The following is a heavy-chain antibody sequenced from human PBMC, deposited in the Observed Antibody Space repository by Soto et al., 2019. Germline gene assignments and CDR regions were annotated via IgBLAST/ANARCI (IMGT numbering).Heavy chain of an antibody. CDR2: ISESGGGT. V-gene: IGHV3-23*01. CDR3: ATLRILGDPTG. Sequence: EVQLLESGGGLVQPGGSLRLYCAASGITFSTYAMRWVRQAPGMGLESVSVISESGGGTYYADSVKGRFTISSHNSKNTLYLQMNILRAEDTAVYYCATLRILGDPTGGGQGTTVTVSS. D-gene: IGHD1-1*01. CDR1: GITFSTYA. J-gene: IGHJ6*02.